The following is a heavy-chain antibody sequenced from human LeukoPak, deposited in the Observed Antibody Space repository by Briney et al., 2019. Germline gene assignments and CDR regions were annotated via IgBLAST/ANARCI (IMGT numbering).Heavy chain of an antibody. Sequence: ASVKVSCKASGGTFSSYAISWVRQAPGQGLEWMGGIIPIFGTANYAQKFQGRVTITTDESTSTAYMELSSLRSEDTAVYYCARPRQYCTNGVCYPNAFDIWGQGTMVTVYS. CDR3: ARPRQYCTNGVCYPNAFDI. CDR2: IIPIFGTA. CDR1: GGTFSSYA. D-gene: IGHD2-8*01. V-gene: IGHV1-69*05. J-gene: IGHJ3*02.